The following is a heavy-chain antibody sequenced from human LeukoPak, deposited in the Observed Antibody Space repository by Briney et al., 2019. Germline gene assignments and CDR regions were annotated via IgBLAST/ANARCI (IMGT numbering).Heavy chain of an antibody. CDR3: ARAGKGYYYYYMDV. J-gene: IGHJ6*03. Sequence: SETLSLTCSVSGDSISYFYWSWIRQAAGKGLEWIGRISGSGSTDYNASLKSRVTMSVDTSKNQLSLKVISVTAADTAVYYCARAGKGYYYYYMDVWGKGTTVTVSS. V-gene: IGHV4-4*07. CDR1: GDSISYFY. CDR2: ISGSGST.